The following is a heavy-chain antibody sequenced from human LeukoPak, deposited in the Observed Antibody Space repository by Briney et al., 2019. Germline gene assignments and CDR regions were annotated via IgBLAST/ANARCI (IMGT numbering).Heavy chain of an antibody. CDR2: LYTSGST. CDR3: ARSGRSGYYYG. D-gene: IGHD3-22*01. J-gene: IGHJ4*02. V-gene: IGHV4-4*07. CDR1: GGSISYHY. Sequence: SETLSLTCTVSGGSISYHYWSWIRQPAGKGLEWIGRLYTSGSTNYNPSLKSRVTMSVDTSKNQFSLKLTSVTSADTAVYYCARSGRSGYYYGWGQGTLVTVSS.